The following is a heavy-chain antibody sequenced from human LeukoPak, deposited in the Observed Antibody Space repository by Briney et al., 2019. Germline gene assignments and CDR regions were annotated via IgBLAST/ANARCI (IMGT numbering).Heavy chain of an antibody. Sequence: PGTSLRLSCAASGFTFNTYAMHWVRQAPGKGLECVSVISYDGSNKYYADSVKGRFTISRDNSKNTLYLQMNSLRAEDTAVYYCAKDEATIPFLTDYWGQGTLVTVSS. D-gene: IGHD5-12*01. CDR1: GFTFNTYA. J-gene: IGHJ4*02. CDR3: AKDEATIPFLTDY. V-gene: IGHV3-30*18. CDR2: ISYDGSNK.